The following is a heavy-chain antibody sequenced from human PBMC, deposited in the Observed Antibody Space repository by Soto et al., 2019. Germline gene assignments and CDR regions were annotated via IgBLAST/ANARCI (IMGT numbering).Heavy chain of an antibody. CDR3: ARDSTLGYCISTSCYAGEDY. J-gene: IGHJ4*02. V-gene: IGHV3-11*05. CDR2: ISTSSSYT. D-gene: IGHD2-2*01. CDR1: GFTFSDYY. Sequence: GGSLRLSCAASGFTFSDYYMTWIRQAPGKGLEWFSYISTSSSYTNYADSVRGRFTISRDNAKNSLYLQMNSLRAEDTAVYYCARDSTLGYCISTSCYAGEDYWGQGTLVTVSS.